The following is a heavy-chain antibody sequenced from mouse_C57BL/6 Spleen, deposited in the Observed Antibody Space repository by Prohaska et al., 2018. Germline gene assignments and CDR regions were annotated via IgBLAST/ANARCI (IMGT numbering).Heavy chain of an antibody. D-gene: IGHD1-1*01. CDR3: TRSNYYGRSPSYFDV. CDR1: GYTFTDYE. CDR2: IDPKTGGT. V-gene: IGHV1-15*01. J-gene: IGHJ1*03. Sequence: VQLQQSGASVTLSCKASGYTFTDYEMHWVKQTPVHGLEWIGSIDPKTGGTAYNQKFKGKAILTADKASSTAYMELRSLTSEDAAVYYCTRSNYYGRSPSYFDVWGTGTTVTVSS.